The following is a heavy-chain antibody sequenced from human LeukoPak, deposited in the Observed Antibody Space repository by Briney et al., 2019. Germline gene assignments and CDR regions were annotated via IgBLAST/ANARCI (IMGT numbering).Heavy chain of an antibody. D-gene: IGHD3-22*01. CDR3: ARPWQNYYDSAFDY. V-gene: IGHV3-30-3*01. J-gene: IGHJ4*02. CDR1: GFTFSSYA. CDR2: ISYDGSNK. Sequence: GRSLRLPCAASGFTFSSYAMHWVRQAPGKGLEWVAVISYDGSNKYYADSVKGRFTISRDNSKNTLYLQMNSLRAEDTAVYYCARPWQNYYDSAFDYWGQGTLVTVSS.